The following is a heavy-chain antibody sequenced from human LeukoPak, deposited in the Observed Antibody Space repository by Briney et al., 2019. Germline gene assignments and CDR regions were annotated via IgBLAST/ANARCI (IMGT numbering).Heavy chain of an antibody. J-gene: IGHJ3*02. CDR2: ISAYNGNT. Sequence: ASVKVSCKASGGTFSSYAISWVRQAPGQGLEWMGWISAYNGNTNYAQKLQGRVTMTTDTSTSTAYMELRSLRSDDTAVYYCARRYSYGLGGAFDIWGQGTMVTVSS. V-gene: IGHV1-18*01. CDR1: GGTFSSYA. D-gene: IGHD5-18*01. CDR3: ARRYSYGLGGAFDI.